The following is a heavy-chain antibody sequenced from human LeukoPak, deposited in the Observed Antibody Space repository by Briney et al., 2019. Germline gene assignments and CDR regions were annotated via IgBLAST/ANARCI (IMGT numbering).Heavy chain of an antibody. V-gene: IGHV3-23*01. D-gene: IGHD3-10*01. Sequence: GRSLRLSCAASGFTFSSYAMSWVRQAPGKGLEWGSGISGTGGSTYYADSVKGRFTISRDNSKNTLYLQMNSLRVEDTAVYYCAKSIGITMVRGVSYHYYGMDVWGQGTTVTVSS. CDR2: ISGTGGST. CDR3: AKSIGITMVRGVSYHYYGMDV. CDR1: GFTFSSYA. J-gene: IGHJ6*02.